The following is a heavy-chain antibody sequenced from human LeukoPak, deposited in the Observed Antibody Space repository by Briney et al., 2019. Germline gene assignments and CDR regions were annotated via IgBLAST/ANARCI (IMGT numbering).Heavy chain of an antibody. CDR1: GGSISSYY. CDR3: AREVWSGYLAVDY. V-gene: IGHV4-4*07. CDR2: VYSSGST. J-gene: IGHJ4*02. Sequence: SETLSLTCSVSGGSISSYYWSWIRQPAGKGREWIGRVYSSGSTNYNPSLKSRVTISVHKSKNQISLMLSSLTAADTAVYYCAREVWSGYLAVDYWGQGTLVTVSS. D-gene: IGHD3-3*01.